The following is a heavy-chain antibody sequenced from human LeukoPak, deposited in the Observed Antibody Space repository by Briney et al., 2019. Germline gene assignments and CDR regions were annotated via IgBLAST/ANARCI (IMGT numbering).Heavy chain of an antibody. CDR3: AIGDWRFDY. Sequence: SETLSLTCAVYGGSFSGFYWNWIRQPPGKGLEWIGEIDHSGSTNYNPSLKSRVTISVDRANNQFSLKLSSVTAADTAVYYCAIGDWRFDYWGQGTLVTVSS. D-gene: IGHD2-21*02. V-gene: IGHV4-34*01. CDR1: GGSFSGFY. CDR2: IDHSGST. J-gene: IGHJ4*02.